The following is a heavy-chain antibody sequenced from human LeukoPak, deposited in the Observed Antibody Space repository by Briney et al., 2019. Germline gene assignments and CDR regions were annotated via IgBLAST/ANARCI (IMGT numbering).Heavy chain of an antibody. J-gene: IGHJ4*02. CDR3: VSDHTGHDDY. Sequence: GGSLRLSCAASGFTFSSYATSWVRQAPGKGLEWVSGMSGSGGSTYYADSVKGRFTISRDNAKKTVSLQMNSVRAEDTAVYYCVSDHTGHDDYWGQGTLVTVSS. CDR1: GFTFSSYA. D-gene: IGHD1-1*01. CDR2: MSGSGGST. V-gene: IGHV3-23*01.